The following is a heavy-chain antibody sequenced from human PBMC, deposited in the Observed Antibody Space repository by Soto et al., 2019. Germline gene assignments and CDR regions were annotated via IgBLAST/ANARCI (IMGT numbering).Heavy chain of an antibody. CDR1: GFPFSSYA. J-gene: IGHJ6*02. D-gene: IGHD7-27*01. Sequence: EVQLLESGGGLVQPGGSLRLSCVASGFPFSSYAMSWVRQTPGRGLECVSSISSGSNTYYTDSVRGRFTISRDNSKNSLYLQMSSLRADDTALYYCAKASATGKSDGMDFWGQGTTVSVSS. CDR2: ISSGSNT. V-gene: IGHV3-23*01. CDR3: AKASATGKSDGMDF.